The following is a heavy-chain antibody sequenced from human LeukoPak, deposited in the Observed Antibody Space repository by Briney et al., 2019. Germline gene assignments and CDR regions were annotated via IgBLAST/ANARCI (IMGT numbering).Heavy chain of an antibody. CDR3: ARDGYDYVWGSYRLWDY. CDR2: ISSSSSTI. D-gene: IGHD3-16*02. J-gene: IGHJ4*02. Sequence: GGSLRLSCAASGFTFSSYSMNWVRQAPGKGLEWVSYISSSSSTIYYADSVKGRFTISRDNAKNPLYLQMNSLRAEDTAVYYCARDGYDYVWGSYRLWDYWGQGTLVTVSS. CDR1: GFTFSSYS. V-gene: IGHV3-48*04.